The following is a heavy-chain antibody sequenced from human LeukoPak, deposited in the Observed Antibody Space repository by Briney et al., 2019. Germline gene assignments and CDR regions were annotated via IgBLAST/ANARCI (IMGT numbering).Heavy chain of an antibody. CDR1: GGSISSYY. J-gene: IGHJ4*02. CDR3: TRAEYCGGDCYRDY. V-gene: IGHV4-4*07. CDR2: VYTSGNA. Sequence: PSETLSLTCSVSGGSISSYYWSWVRQSAGKGLEWIGRVYTSGNANYNPSLKSRVTMSVGTSNNHFSLTLRSVTAADAAVYYCTRAEYCGGDCYRDYWGQGTLVIVSS. D-gene: IGHD2-21*01.